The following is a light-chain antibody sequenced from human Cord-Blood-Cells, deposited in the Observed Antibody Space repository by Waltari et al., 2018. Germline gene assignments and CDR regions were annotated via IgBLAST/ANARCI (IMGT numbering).Light chain of an antibody. J-gene: IGKJ2*03. CDR3: RQGYSTPYS. V-gene: IGKV1-39*01. Sequence: DIQMTQSPSSLSASVGDRVTITCRASQSISSYLNWYQQKPGNAPKLRIYAASSLQSGVPASFGDSECETDFNLTNSGLQAEDFATYYCRQGYSTPYSYGQGTEL. CDR1: QSISSY. CDR2: AAS.